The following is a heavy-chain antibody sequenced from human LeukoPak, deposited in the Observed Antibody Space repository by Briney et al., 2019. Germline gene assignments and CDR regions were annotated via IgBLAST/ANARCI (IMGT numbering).Heavy chain of an antibody. Sequence: ASVKVSCKASGYTFTGYYMHWVRQAPGQGLEWMGWINPNSGGTNYAQKFQGRVTMTRDTSISTAYMELSRLRSDDTAVYYCARDKRGYSYGYSWFDPWGQGTLVTVSS. CDR1: GYTFTGYY. V-gene: IGHV1-2*02. CDR2: INPNSGGT. J-gene: IGHJ5*02. D-gene: IGHD5-18*01. CDR3: ARDKRGYSYGYSWFDP.